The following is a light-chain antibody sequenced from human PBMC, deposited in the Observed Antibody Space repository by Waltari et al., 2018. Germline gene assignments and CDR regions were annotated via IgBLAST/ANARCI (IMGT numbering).Light chain of an antibody. CDR1: HRDAGSADS. Sequence: QSVLTQPRPVSGSPGQSVTISCTRTHRDAGSADSVSWYQQNAGKAPKLVIYDAVRRPSGVPYRFSGSKYGATASLTISGLQAEDEADYYSCSYAGNYKFVFGGGTKVTVL. CDR3: CSYAGNYKFV. V-gene: IGLV2-11*01. J-gene: IGLJ2*01. CDR2: DAV.